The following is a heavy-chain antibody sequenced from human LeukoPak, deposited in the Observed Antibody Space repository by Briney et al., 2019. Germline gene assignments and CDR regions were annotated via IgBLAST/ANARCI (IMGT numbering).Heavy chain of an antibody. V-gene: IGHV4-38-2*02. D-gene: IGHD3-9*01. J-gene: IGHJ4*02. CDR3: ARAFYDILTSYYLGYFDY. Sequence: TSETLSLTCTVSGYSISSGYYWGWIRQPPGKGLEWIGSIYHSGSTYYNPSLKSRVTLSVDTSKNQISLKLSSVTAADTAVYYCARAFYDILTSYYLGYFDYWGQGTLVTVSS. CDR1: GYSISSGYY. CDR2: IYHSGST.